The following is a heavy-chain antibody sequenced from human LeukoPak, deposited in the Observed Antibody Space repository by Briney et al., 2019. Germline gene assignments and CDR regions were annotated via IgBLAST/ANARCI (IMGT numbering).Heavy chain of an antibody. J-gene: IGHJ4*02. CDR3: ARDGSPPKLRFLDPGDY. V-gene: IGHV3-48*03. D-gene: IGHD3-3*01. CDR1: GFTFSSYE. Sequence: GGSLRLSCAASGFTFSSYEMNWVRQAPGKGLEWIAYITRTGDRIQYADSVKGRFTISRDNAKNSLFLQMNSLRAEDTAVYYCARDGSPPKLRFLDPGDYWGQGTLVTVSS. CDR2: ITRTGDRI.